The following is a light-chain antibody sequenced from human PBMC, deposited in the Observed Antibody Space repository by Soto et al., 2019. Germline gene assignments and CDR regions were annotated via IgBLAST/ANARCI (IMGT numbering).Light chain of an antibody. J-gene: IGLJ3*02. CDR3: AAWDDSLNGWV. CDR1: SSNIGGKT. V-gene: IGLV1-44*01. CDR2: SNN. Sequence: QAVLTQPPSASGTPGQRVTISCSEASSNIGGKTVYSYQQLPGTAHKLLIYSNNQRTSGVPYRFSGSKSGTSASLAINGLQSEDEADYYCAAWDDSLNGWVFGGGTKLTVL.